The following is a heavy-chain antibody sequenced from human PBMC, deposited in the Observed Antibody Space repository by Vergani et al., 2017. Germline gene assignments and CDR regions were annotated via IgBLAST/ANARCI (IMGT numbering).Heavy chain of an antibody. V-gene: IGHV3-21*04. CDR3: AKDAGYSSGWNWFDP. Sequence: EVQLVESGGGLVKPGGSLRLSCAASGFTFSSYSMNWVRQAPGKGLEWVSSISSSSSYIYYADSVKGRFTISRDNSKNTLYLQMNSLRAEDTAVYYCAKDAGYSSGWNWFDPWGQGTLVTVSS. CDR2: ISSSSSYI. D-gene: IGHD6-19*01. J-gene: IGHJ5*02. CDR1: GFTFSSYS.